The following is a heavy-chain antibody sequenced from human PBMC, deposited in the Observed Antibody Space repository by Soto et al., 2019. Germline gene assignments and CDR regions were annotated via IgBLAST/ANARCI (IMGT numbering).Heavy chain of an antibody. V-gene: IGHV4-30-2*01. J-gene: IGHJ4*02. D-gene: IGHD3-22*01. CDR1: GGSISSGGYS. CDR2: IYHSGST. Sequence: SETLSLTCAVSGGSISSGGYSWSWIRQPPGKGLEWIGYIYHSGSTYYNPSLKSRVTISVDRSKNQFSLKLSSVTAADTAVYYCARQNQLPQGYYDSSGPFDYWGQGTLVTVSS. CDR3: ARQNQLPQGYYDSSGPFDY.